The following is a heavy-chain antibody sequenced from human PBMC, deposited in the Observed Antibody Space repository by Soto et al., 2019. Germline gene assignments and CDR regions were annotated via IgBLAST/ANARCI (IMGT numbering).Heavy chain of an antibody. CDR3: ARDFWSGYYSINWFDP. J-gene: IGHJ5*02. CDR2: ISSSGSTI. V-gene: IGHV3-11*01. CDR1: GFTFSDYY. D-gene: IGHD3-3*01. Sequence: GSLRLSCAASGFTFSDYYMSWIRQAPGKGLEWVSYISSSGSTIYYADSVKGRFTISRDNAKNSLYLQMNSLRAEDTAVYYCARDFWSGYYSINWFDPWGQGTLVTVSS.